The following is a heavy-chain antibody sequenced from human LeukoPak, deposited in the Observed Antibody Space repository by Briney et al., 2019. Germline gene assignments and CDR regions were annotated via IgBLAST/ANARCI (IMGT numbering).Heavy chain of an antibody. D-gene: IGHD3-10*01. CDR3: AREIRYYYGSGTDY. Sequence: SETLSLTCSVSGGFNTHYYWTWIRQPPGKELEWIGYIYHSGSTKYNPSLKSRVTISVDTSKNQFSLKLSSVTAADTAVYYCAREIRYYYGSGTDYWGQGTLVTVSS. V-gene: IGHV4-59*12. CDR1: GGFNTHYY. CDR2: IYHSGST. J-gene: IGHJ4*02.